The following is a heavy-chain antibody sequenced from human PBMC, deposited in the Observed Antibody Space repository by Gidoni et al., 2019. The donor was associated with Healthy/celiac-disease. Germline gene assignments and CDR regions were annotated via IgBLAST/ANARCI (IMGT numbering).Heavy chain of an antibody. CDR2: ISRNSGSI. D-gene: IGHD6-19*01. CDR3: AKEVAGLDYFDY. CDR1: GFTFDYYA. J-gene: IGHJ4*02. Sequence: EVQLVESGGGLVQPGRSLRLSCAAPGFTFDYYAMHWVRQAPGKGLEWVSGISRNSGSIGYADSVKGRFTSSRYNAKNSLYLQMNRLMAEDTALYYCAKEVAGLDYFDYWGQGTLVTVSA. V-gene: IGHV3-9*01.